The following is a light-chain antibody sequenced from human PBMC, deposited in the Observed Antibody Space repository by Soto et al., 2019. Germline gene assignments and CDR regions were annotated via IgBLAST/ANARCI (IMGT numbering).Light chain of an antibody. Sequence: QSALTQPASVSGSHGQSITISCTGTSSDIGGYNYVSWYQQHPGKAPKLMIYEVSNRPSGVSNRFSGSKSGNTASLTISGLQAEDEADYYCNSYTSSTTLVFGGGTKLTVL. CDR1: SSDIGGYNY. V-gene: IGLV2-14*01. J-gene: IGLJ2*01. CDR2: EVS. CDR3: NSYTSSTTLV.